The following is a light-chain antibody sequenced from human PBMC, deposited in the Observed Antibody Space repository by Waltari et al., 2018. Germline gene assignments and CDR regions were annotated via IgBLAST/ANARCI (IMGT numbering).Light chain of an antibody. CDR1: PSVSRH. CDR3: QQYNNWPLT. Sequence: EIVMTQSPATLSVSPGERATLPCRASPSVSRHLAWYQQKPGQAPRLLIYGASTRATGIPARFSGSGSGTEFTLTISSLQSEDFAVYYCQQYNNWPLTFGGGTKVEIK. V-gene: IGKV3-15*01. CDR2: GAS. J-gene: IGKJ4*01.